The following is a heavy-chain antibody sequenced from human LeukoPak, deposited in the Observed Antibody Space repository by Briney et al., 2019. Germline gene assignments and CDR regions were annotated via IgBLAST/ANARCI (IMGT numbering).Heavy chain of an antibody. CDR2: MYYGGSS. V-gene: IGHV4-59*01. D-gene: IGHD2-15*01. J-gene: IGHJ4*02. CDR1: GGSISSYY. Sequence: KPSGTLSLTCTVSGGSISSYYWSWIRQPPGKGLEWIGYMYYGGSSNYNASLKSRVTISVDMSKNQFSLKLSSVTAADTAVYYCARDVCFGGSCYSDYFDYWGQGILVTVSS. CDR3: ARDVCFGGSCYSDYFDY.